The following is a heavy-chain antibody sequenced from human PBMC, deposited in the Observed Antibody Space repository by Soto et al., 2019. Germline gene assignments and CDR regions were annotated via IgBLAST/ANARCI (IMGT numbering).Heavy chain of an antibody. CDR1: GGFVSHSY. CDR3: ARKSDQLLWGNWFDP. J-gene: IGHJ5*02. D-gene: IGHD2-2*01. CDR2: ISYSGLT. Sequence: QEQLQESGPGLVKPSETLSLTCTVSGGFVSHSYWAWIRQTPGTGLDWIGSISYSGLTTYNPSLRSRVTMSIDTSKNQFSLKVTSATAADTAVYYCARKSDQLLWGNWFDPWGQGTLVTVSS. V-gene: IGHV4-59*02.